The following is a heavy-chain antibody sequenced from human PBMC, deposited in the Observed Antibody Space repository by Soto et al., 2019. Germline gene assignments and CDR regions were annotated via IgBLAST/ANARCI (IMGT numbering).Heavy chain of an antibody. CDR1: GYTLTELS. CDR3: ATGERGVGAIYYYYYYGMDV. CDR2: FDPEDGET. Sequence: QVQLVQSGAEVKKPGASVKVSCKVSGYTLTELSMHWVRQAPGKGLEWMGGFDPEDGETIYAQKFQGRVTMTEDTSTDTAYMERSSMRSEDTAVYYCATGERGVGAIYYYYYYGMDVWGQGTTVTVSS. V-gene: IGHV1-24*01. J-gene: IGHJ6*02. D-gene: IGHD1-26*01.